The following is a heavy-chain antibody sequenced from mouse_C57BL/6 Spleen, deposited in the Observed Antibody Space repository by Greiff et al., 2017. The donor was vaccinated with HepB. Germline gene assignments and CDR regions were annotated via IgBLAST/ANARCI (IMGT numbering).Heavy chain of an antibody. CDR1: GYAFSSYW. CDR3: ARSGSSHYFDY. CDR2: IYPGDGDT. J-gene: IGHJ2*01. Sequence: VQLQRSGAELVKPGASVKISCKASGYAFSSYWMNWVKQRPGKGLEWIGQIYPGDGDTNYNGKFKGKATLTADKSSSTAYMQLSSLTSEDSAVYFCARSGSSHYFDYWGQGTTLTVSS. D-gene: IGHD1-1*01. V-gene: IGHV1-80*01.